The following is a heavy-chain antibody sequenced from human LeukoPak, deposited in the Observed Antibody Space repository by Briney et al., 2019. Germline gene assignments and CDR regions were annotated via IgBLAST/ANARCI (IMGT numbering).Heavy chain of an antibody. CDR2: IIPIFGTA. Sequence: GASVKVSCKASGGTFSSYAIRWARQAPGQGLEWMGGIIPIFGTANYAQKFQGRVTITADESTSTAYMELSSLRSEDTAVYYCARDARYSSSWYYYFDYWGQGTLVTVSS. D-gene: IGHD6-13*01. CDR3: ARDARYSSSWYYYFDY. V-gene: IGHV1-69*01. J-gene: IGHJ4*02. CDR1: GGTFSSYA.